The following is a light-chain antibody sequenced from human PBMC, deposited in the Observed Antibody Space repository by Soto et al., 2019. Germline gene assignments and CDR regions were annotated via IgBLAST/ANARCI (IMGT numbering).Light chain of an antibody. J-gene: IGKJ1*01. CDR2: KVS. CDR3: MQGTHWPWT. CDR1: QSLVHSDGNTY. Sequence: DVVMTQSPLSLPVTLGQPASISCRSSQSLVHSDGNTYLNWFQQRPGQSPRRLIYKVSNRDSGVPDRFSGSGSETDFTLKISRVEAEDVGVYYCMQGTHWPWTFGQGTRVEIK. V-gene: IGKV2-30*02.